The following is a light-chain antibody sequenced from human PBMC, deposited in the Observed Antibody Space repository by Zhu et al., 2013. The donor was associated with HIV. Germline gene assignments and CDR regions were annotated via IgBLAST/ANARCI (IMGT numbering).Light chain of an antibody. Sequence: QTVVTQESSFPVSPGGTVTLTCGLSSGSVSTNNYPSWYQQTPGQAPRTLIYRTNIRSSGVPDRFSGSIVGNKAALTITGAQADDESDYYCVVYLGGGISVFGGGTKLTVL. CDR1: SGSVSTNNY. CDR2: RTN. J-gene: IGLJ3*02. V-gene: IGLV8-61*01. CDR3: VVYLGGGISV.